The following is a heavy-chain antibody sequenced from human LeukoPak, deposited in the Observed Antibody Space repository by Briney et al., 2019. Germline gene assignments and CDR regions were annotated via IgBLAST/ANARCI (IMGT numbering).Heavy chain of an antibody. CDR3: ASSTVTPFDY. D-gene: IGHD4-17*01. Sequence: ASVKVSCKTSGYTFSDYFMHWVRQAPGQGLEWMGWINPNSGGTKYAQRFQGRVTMTRDTSISTAYMELSGLTSDDTAVYYCASSTVTPFDYWGQGTLVTVSS. CDR1: GYTFSDYF. J-gene: IGHJ4*02. CDR2: INPNSGGT. V-gene: IGHV1-2*02.